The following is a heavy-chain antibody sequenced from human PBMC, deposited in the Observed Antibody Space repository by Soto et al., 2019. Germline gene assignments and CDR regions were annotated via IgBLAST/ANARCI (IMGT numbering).Heavy chain of an antibody. CDR3: ARLARGSGSYRGNFDY. J-gene: IGHJ4*02. CDR1: GDSITSDW. Sequence: SETLSLTCTVSGDSITSDWWTWVRQPPGKGLEWIGEIYNSGRTNYNQSIKSRVTISIDESHDQFSLKLSSVTAADTAVYYCARLARGSGSYRGNFDYWGQGTLVTVSS. CDR2: IYNSGRT. V-gene: IGHV4-4*02. D-gene: IGHD1-26*01.